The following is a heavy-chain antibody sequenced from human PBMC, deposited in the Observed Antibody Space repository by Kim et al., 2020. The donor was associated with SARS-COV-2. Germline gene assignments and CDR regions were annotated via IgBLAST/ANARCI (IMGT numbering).Heavy chain of an antibody. CDR1: GYSISSGYY. V-gene: IGHV4-38-2*02. CDR3: ARAVVRGDSFDY. J-gene: IGHJ4*02. D-gene: IGHD3-10*01. CDR2: IYHIGST. Sequence: SETLSLTCTVSGYSISSGYYWGWIRQPPGKGLEWIGSIYHIGSTHDNPSLKSRVTISVDTSKNQFSLKLSSVTAADTAVYYCARAVVRGDSFDYWGQGTLVTVSS.